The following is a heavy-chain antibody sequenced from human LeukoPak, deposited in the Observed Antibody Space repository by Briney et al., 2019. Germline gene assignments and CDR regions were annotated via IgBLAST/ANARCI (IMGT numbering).Heavy chain of an antibody. Sequence: PGGSPRLSCAASVFTFSNHCMSWVPQAPENGVECVANINQGGSETYYADSVKGRFTICRDNGKSALHLELNSLRVEDTGLYYCATEDCTDKGDFDLWGRGTLVTVSS. CDR2: INQGGSET. V-gene: IGHV3-7*01. CDR1: VFTFSNHC. J-gene: IGHJ2*01. CDR3: ATEDCTDKGDFDL. D-gene: IGHD2/OR15-2a*01.